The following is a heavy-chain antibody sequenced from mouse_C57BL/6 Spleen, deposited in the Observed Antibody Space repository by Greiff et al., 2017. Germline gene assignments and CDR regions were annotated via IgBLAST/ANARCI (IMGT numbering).Heavy chain of an antibody. D-gene: IGHD4-1*01. CDR1: GYTFTSYW. CDR3: ARVGPGYFDV. CDR2: IYPGSGST. Sequence: VQLQQPGAELVKPGASVKMSCKASGYTFTSYWITWVKQRPGQGLEWIGDIYPGSGSTNYNEKFKSKATLTVDTSSSTAYMQLSSLTSEDSVVYFCARVGPGYFDVWGTGTTVTVSS. V-gene: IGHV1-55*01. J-gene: IGHJ1*03.